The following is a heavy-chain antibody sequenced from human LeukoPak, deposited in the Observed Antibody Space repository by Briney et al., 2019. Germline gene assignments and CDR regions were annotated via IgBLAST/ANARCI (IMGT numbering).Heavy chain of an antibody. Sequence: PSETLSLTCTVSGGSISSSSYYWGWIRQPPGKGLEWIGSIYYSGSTYYNPSLKSRVTISVDTSKNQFSLKLSSVTAADTAVYYCASEPNIPILHYGMDVWGQGTTVTVSS. J-gene: IGHJ6*02. CDR1: GGSISSSSYY. V-gene: IGHV4-39*07. CDR2: IYYSGST. CDR3: ASEPNIPILHYGMDV. D-gene: IGHD2-8*01.